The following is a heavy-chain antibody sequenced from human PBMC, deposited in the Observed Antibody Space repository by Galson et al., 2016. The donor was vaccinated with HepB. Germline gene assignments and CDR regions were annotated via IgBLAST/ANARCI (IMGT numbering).Heavy chain of an antibody. D-gene: IGHD6-6*01. CDR2: IIPIVGTL. Sequence: SVKVSCKASGGTFSSYAFSWVRQAPGQGLEWMGEIIPIVGTLNYAQKFQGRVTITADKSASTAYMELSSLKSEDTAVYYCARDRGGRSSSPYWGQGTLVPVSS. CDR3: ARDRGGRSSSPY. V-gene: IGHV1-69*06. J-gene: IGHJ4*02. CDR1: GGTFSSYA.